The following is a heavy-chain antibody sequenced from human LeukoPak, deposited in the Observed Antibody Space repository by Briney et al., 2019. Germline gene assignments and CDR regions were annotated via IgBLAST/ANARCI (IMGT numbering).Heavy chain of an antibody. CDR1: GGTFSSYA. CDR2: IIPIFGTA. CDR3: AREAGWNTYYYGMDV. Sequence: SVKVSCKASGGTFSSYAISWVRQAPGQGLEWMGGIIPIFGTANYAQKFQGRVTITADESTSTAYMEPSSLRSEDTAVYYCAREAGWNTYYYGMDVWGKGTTVTVSS. J-gene: IGHJ6*04. V-gene: IGHV1-69*13. D-gene: IGHD1/OR15-1a*01.